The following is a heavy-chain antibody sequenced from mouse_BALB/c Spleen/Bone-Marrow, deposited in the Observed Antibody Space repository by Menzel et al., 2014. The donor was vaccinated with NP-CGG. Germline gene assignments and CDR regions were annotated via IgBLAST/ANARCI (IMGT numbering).Heavy chain of an antibody. CDR1: GYAFTNYL. J-gene: IGHJ4*01. D-gene: IGHD2-3*01. CDR3: ARSIYDGYSEAMDY. CDR2: INPGSGGN. Sequence: VQLVESGAELVRPGTSVKVSCKASGYAFTNYLIEWVKQRPGQGLEWIGVINPGSGGNNYNEKFKGKATLTADKSSSTAYMQLSNLTSDDSAVYFCARSIYDGYSEAMDYWGQGTSVTVSS. V-gene: IGHV1-54*03.